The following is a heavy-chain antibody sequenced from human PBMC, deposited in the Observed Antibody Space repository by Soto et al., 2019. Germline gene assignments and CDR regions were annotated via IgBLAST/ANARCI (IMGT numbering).Heavy chain of an antibody. D-gene: IGHD6-6*01. CDR2: ISSSGSTI. Sequence: PGGSLRLSCAASGFTFSDYYMSWIRQAPGKGLEWVSYISSSGSTIYYADSVKGRFTISRDNAKNSLYLQMNSLRAEDTAVYYCARDIAARQIFENWFDPWGQGTLVTVSS. CDR1: GFTFSDYY. CDR3: ARDIAARQIFENWFDP. J-gene: IGHJ5*02. V-gene: IGHV3-11*01.